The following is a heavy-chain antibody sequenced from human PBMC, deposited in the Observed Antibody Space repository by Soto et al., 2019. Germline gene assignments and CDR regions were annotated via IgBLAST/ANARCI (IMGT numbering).Heavy chain of an antibody. J-gene: IGHJ4*02. CDR3: ARVDTTMVIWGIFDY. Sequence: ASVKVSCKASGYTFTGYYMHWVRQAPGQGLEWMGWINPNSGGTNYAQKFQGWVTMTRDTSISTAYMELSRLRSDDTAVYYCARVDTTMVIWGIFDYWGQGTLVTVSS. V-gene: IGHV1-2*04. CDR2: INPNSGGT. D-gene: IGHD5-18*01. CDR1: GYTFTGYY.